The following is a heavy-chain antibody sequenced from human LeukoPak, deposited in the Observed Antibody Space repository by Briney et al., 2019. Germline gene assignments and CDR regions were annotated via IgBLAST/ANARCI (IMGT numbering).Heavy chain of an antibody. Sequence: GASVKVSCKASGYTFTGYYMHWVRQAPGQGLEWMGRINPNSAGTNYAQKFQGRVTMTRDTSISTAYMELSRLRSDDTAVYYCARVTTIFGVVTILDYWGQGTLVTVSS. CDR1: GYTFTGYY. CDR2: INPNSAGT. CDR3: ARVTTIFGVVTILDY. J-gene: IGHJ4*02. D-gene: IGHD3-3*01. V-gene: IGHV1-2*06.